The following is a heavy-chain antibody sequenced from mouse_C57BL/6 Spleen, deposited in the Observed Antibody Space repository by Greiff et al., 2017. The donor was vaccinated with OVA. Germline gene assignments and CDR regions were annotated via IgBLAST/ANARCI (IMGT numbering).Heavy chain of an antibody. CDR3: SRARIITTVGDWYFDV. D-gene: IGHD1-1*01. CDR2: IDPEDGET. V-gene: IGHV14-2*01. CDR1: GFNFTDYY. J-gene: IGHJ1*03. Sequence: EVQLQQSGAELVKPGASVKLSCTASGFNFTDYYMHWVKQRTEQGLEWIGRIDPEDGETKYAPKFQGKATMTADTSSNTAYLQLSSLPSEDSTVFYCSRARIITTVGDWYFDVWGTGTTVTVSS.